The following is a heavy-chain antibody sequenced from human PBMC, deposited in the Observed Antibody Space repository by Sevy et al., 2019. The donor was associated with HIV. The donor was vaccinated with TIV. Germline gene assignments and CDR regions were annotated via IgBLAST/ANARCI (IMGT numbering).Heavy chain of an antibody. J-gene: IGHJ4*02. Sequence: GGSLRLSCAASGFTFSSYAMSWVRQAPGKGLEWVSAISGSGGSTYYADSVKGRFTISRDNSKNTLYLQMNSLRAEDTAVYYCAKGPRGYSYGFGRYSSGWYPYYFAYWGQGTLVTVSS. CDR1: GFTFSSYA. V-gene: IGHV3-23*01. CDR2: ISGSGGST. CDR3: AKGPRGYSYGFGRYSSGWYPYYFAY. D-gene: IGHD6-19*01.